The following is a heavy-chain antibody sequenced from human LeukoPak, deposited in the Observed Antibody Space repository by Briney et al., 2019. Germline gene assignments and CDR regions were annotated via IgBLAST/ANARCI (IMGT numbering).Heavy chain of an antibody. CDR1: GFTFDDYA. J-gene: IGHJ3*02. Sequence: GGSLRLSCAASGFTFDDYAMHWVRQAPGKGLEWVSGISWNSGSIGYADSVKGRFTISRDNAKNSLYLQMNSLRAEDTALYYCAKDIGVHDAFDIWGQGTMVTVSS. D-gene: IGHD3-16*01. CDR3: AKDIGVHDAFDI. CDR2: ISWNSGSI. V-gene: IGHV3-9*01.